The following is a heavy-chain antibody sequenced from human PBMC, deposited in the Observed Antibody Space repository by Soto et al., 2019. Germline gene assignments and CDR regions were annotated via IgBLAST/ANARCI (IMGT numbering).Heavy chain of an antibody. CDR3: AKDESWCSGGSCYENPPMDV. V-gene: IGHV1-69*13. CDR1: GYTFTSYA. D-gene: IGHD2-15*01. J-gene: IGHJ6*02. CDR2: IIPIFGTA. Sequence: SVKVSCKASGYTFTSYAISWVRQAPGQGLEWMGGIIPIFGTANYAQKFQGRVTITADESTSTAYMELSSLRAEDTAVYYCAKDESWCSGGSCYENPPMDVWGQGTTVTVSS.